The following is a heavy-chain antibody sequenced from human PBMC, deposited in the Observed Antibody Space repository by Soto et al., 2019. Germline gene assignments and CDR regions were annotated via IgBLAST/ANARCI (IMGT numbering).Heavy chain of an antibody. CDR1: GFTFSSYG. V-gene: IGHV3-30*03. CDR3: ASTWSGYYYFDS. D-gene: IGHD3-3*01. J-gene: IGHJ4*02. CDR2: ISYDGNNR. Sequence: QVQLVESGGGVVQPGGSLRLSCAASGFTFSSYGMHWVRQAPGKGLEWVAVISYDGNNRYYGDSVKGRFTISRDNSKNTRYLQMNSLRAEDTAVYYCASTWSGYYYFDSWGQGTLVTVSS.